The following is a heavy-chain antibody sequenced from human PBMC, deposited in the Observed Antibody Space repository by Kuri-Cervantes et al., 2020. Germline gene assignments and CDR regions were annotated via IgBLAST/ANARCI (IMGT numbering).Heavy chain of an antibody. CDR2: IYSGGST. CDR1: GFTFSSYS. Sequence: GESLKISCAASGFTFSSYSMNWVRQAPGKGLEWVSVIYSGGSTYYADSVKGRFTISRDNSKNTLYLQMNSLRAEDTAVYYCARDWYSYGYESPFDYWGQGTLVTVSS. CDR3: ARDWYSYGYESPFDY. J-gene: IGHJ4*02. D-gene: IGHD5-18*01. V-gene: IGHV3-66*01.